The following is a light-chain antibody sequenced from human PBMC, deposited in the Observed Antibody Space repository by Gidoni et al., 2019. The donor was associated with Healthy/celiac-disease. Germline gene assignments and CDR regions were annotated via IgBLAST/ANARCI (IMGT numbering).Light chain of an antibody. CDR3: RQRDNWPPGT. V-gene: IGKV3-11*01. Sequence: DIGLTQSPATLSLSPGERAPLSCRASQCVSSYLAWYQQKPGQAPRLLIYDASNRATGIPAWFICSGSVTDCTLTIISREPEEFAVYYCRQRDNWPPGTFGQXTKVEIK. J-gene: IGKJ1*01. CDR2: DAS. CDR1: QCVSSY.